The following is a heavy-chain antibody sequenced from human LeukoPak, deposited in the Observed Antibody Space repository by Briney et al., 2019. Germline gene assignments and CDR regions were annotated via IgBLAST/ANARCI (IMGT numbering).Heavy chain of an antibody. J-gene: IGHJ4*02. V-gene: IGHV4-61*01. D-gene: IGHD6-19*01. CDR3: ARYSSGWYALS. CDR1: GGSVSSGSYY. Sequence: PSETLSLTCTVSGGSVSSGSYYWSWIRQPPGKGLEWMGYIYYSGSTNYNPSLKSRVTISVDTSKNQFSLKLSSVTAADTAVYYCARYSSGWYALSWGQGTLVTVSS. CDR2: IYYSGST.